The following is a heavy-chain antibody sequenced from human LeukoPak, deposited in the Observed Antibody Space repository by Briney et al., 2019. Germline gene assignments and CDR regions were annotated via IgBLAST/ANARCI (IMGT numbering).Heavy chain of an antibody. CDR1: GFTFSSYS. CDR3: ARAPHSSSWYLRYMDV. D-gene: IGHD6-13*01. CDR2: ISSSSSYI. V-gene: IGHV3-21*01. J-gene: IGHJ6*03. Sequence: PGGSLRLSCAASGFTFSSYSMNWVRQAPGKGLEWVSSISSSSSYIYYADSVKGRFTISRDNAKNSLYLQMNSLRAEDTAVYYCARAPHSSSWYLRYMDVWGKGTTVTISS.